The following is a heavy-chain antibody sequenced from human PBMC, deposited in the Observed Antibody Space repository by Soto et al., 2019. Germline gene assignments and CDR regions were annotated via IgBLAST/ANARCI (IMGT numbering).Heavy chain of an antibody. D-gene: IGHD6-13*01. CDR3: ARDLRFSSSSYVGAWFDP. V-gene: IGHV4-30-4*08. J-gene: IGHJ5*02. CDR2: IFYNGNA. CDR1: GGSITSGDSY. Sequence: PSETLSLTCTVSGGSITSGDSYWSWIRQSPGKGLEWIAYIFYNGNAYYNPSLRSRASISVDTSKNQFSLKLTSVTAADTAVYYCARDLRFSSSSYVGAWFDPWGQGTLVTVSS.